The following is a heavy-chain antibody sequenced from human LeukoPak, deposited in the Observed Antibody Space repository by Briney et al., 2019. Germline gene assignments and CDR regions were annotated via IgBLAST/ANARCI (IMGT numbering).Heavy chain of an antibody. CDR1: GGSISSYY. J-gene: IGHJ5*02. CDR2: IYYSGST. Sequence: SETLSLTCTVSGGSISSYYWSWIRQPPGKGLEWIGYIYYSGSTNYNPSLKSRVTISVDTSKNQFSLKLSSVTAADTAVYYCAREIAYCGGDCYSAHWFDPWAREPWSPSPQ. CDR3: AREIAYCGGDCYSAHWFDP. V-gene: IGHV4-59*01. D-gene: IGHD2-21*01.